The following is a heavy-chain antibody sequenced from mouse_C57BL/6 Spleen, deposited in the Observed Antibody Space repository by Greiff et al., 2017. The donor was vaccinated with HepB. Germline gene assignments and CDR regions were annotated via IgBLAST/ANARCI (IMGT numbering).Heavy chain of an antibody. CDR3: ARNVDSSGYLDY. CDR2: IWSGGST. D-gene: IGHD3-2*02. Sequence: QVQLKESGPGLVQPSQSLSITCTVSGFSLTSYGVHWVRQSPGKGLEWLGVIWSGGSTDYNAAFISRLGISKDNSKSQVFFKMNSLQADDTAIYYCARNVDSSGYLDYWGQGTTLTVSS. V-gene: IGHV2-2*01. CDR1: GFSLTSYG. J-gene: IGHJ2*01.